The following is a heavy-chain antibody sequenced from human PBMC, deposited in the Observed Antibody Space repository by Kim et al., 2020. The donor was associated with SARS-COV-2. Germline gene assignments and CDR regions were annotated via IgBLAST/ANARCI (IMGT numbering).Heavy chain of an antibody. CDR3: ARRITMVRGVITRGFDY. J-gene: IGHJ4*02. CDR1: GGSISSSSYY. Sequence: SETLSLTCTVSGGSISSSSYYWGWIRQPPGKGLEWIGSIYYSGSTYYNPSLKSRVTISVDTSKNQFSLKLSSVTAADTSVYYCARRITMVRGVITRGFDYWGQGTRGTVSS. CDR2: IYYSGST. D-gene: IGHD3-10*01. V-gene: IGHV4-39*01.